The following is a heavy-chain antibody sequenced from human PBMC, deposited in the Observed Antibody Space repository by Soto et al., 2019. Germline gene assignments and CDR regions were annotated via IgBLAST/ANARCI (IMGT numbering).Heavy chain of an antibody. D-gene: IGHD5-18*01. CDR2: IYHSGST. CDR1: GGSIRSSNW. Sequence: SETLSLTCAVSGGSIRSSNWWSWVRQPPGKGLEWIGEIYHSGSTNYNPSLKSRVTISVDKSKNQFSLSLNFVTAADTAVYYCARGRGYSYGLDPWGQGSLVTVSS. J-gene: IGHJ5*02. V-gene: IGHV4-4*02. CDR3: ARGRGYSYGLDP.